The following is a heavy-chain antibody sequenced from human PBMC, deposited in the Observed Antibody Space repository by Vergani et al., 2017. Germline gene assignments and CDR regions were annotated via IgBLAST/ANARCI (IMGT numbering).Heavy chain of an antibody. J-gene: IGHJ6*03. V-gene: IGHV3-23*01. CDR2: ISGSGGST. Sequence: EVQLLESGGGLVQPGGSLRLSCAASGFTFSSYAMSWVRQAPGKGLEWVSAISGSGGSTYYADSVKGRFTISRDNSKNTLYLQMNSLRAEDTAVYYCAKASRYCSGGSCYDGYYYYYMDVWGNGP. CDR3: AKASRYCSGGSCYDGYYYYYMDV. D-gene: IGHD2-15*01. CDR1: GFTFSSYA.